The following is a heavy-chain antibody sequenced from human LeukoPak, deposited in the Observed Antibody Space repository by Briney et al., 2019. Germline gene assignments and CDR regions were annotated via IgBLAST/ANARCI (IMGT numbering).Heavy chain of an antibody. V-gene: IGHV3-30-3*01. CDR1: GFTFSSYA. CDR2: ISYDGSNK. CDR3: ARDDYDSSGYYFY. Sequence: GGSLRLSCAASGFTFSSYAMHWVRQAPGKGLEWVAVISYDGSNKYYADSVKGRFTISRDNSKDTLYLQMNSLRAEDTAVYYCARDDYDSSGYYFYWGQGTLVTVSS. J-gene: IGHJ4*02. D-gene: IGHD3-22*01.